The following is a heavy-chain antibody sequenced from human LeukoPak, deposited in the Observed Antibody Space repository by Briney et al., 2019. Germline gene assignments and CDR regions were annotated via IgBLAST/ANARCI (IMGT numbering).Heavy chain of an antibody. CDR3: AKTRPWYSSSWYYFDY. Sequence: GGSLRLSCVASGFTFSSYWMHWVRQAPGKGLEWVSAISGSGGSTYYADSVKGRFTISRDNSKNTLYLQMNSLRAEDTAVYYCAKTRPWYSSSWYYFDYWGQGTLVTVSS. CDR1: GFTFSSYW. V-gene: IGHV3-23*01. J-gene: IGHJ4*02. CDR2: ISGSGGST. D-gene: IGHD6-13*01.